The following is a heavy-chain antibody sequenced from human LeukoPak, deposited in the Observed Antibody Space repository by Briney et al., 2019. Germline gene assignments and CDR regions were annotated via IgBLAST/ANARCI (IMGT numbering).Heavy chain of an antibody. D-gene: IGHD3-10*01. Sequence: ASVKVSCKASGYTFTGYYMHWVRQAPGQGLEWMGWINPNSGGTNYVQKFQGRVTMTRDTSISTAYMELSRLRSDDTAVYYCARVWFGDHILDWGQGTLVTVSS. CDR2: INPNSGGT. V-gene: IGHV1-2*02. CDR3: ARVWFGDHILD. J-gene: IGHJ4*02. CDR1: GYTFTGYY.